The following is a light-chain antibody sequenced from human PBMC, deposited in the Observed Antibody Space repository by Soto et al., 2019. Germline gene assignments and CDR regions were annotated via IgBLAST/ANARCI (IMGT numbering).Light chain of an antibody. V-gene: IGLV4-60*02. Sequence: QSVLTQSSSASASPGSSVKLTCTLSSGHSSYIIAWHQQQPGKAPRYLMKLGGSGSFNKGSGVPDRFSGSSSGADRYLTISNLQFEDEADYYCETWDSNTRVFGGGTKVTVL. J-gene: IGLJ3*02. CDR1: SGHSSYI. CDR3: ETWDSNTRV. CDR2: LGGSGSF.